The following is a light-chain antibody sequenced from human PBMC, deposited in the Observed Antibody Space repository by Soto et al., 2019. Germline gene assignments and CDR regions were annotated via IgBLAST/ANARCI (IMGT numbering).Light chain of an antibody. V-gene: IGKV3-11*01. Sequence: IVLTQSPATLSLSPGERATLSCRASQSVRSYLTWYQQKPGQAPRLLIYDASNRATGIPARFSGSGSGTDFTLTISSLEPEDFAVYYCQHRSSWPLTFGGGTKVDIK. CDR3: QHRSSWPLT. J-gene: IGKJ4*01. CDR1: QSVRSY. CDR2: DAS.